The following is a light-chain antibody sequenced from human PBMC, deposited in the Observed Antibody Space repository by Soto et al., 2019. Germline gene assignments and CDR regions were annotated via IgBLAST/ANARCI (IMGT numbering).Light chain of an antibody. CDR2: VAS. V-gene: IGKV1-39*01. CDR1: QSISNS. CDR3: QQTFSPPYT. J-gene: IGKJ2*01. Sequence: DIQMIQSLSSLSASVGDTVTITCRASQSISNSLSWYQQKPGKAPKFLIYVASTLQRGVPSRFSGSGSGTDFTLTISSLQPEDVATYYCQQTFSPPYTFDQGTKLEIK.